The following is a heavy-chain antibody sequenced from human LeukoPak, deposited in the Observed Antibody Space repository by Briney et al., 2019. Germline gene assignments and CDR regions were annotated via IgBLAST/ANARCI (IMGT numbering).Heavy chain of an antibody. V-gene: IGHV1-18*01. D-gene: IGHD5-12*01. CDR3: ARDRDEYSGFHDY. Sequence: ASVKVSCKASGGTFSSYTISWVRQAPGQGLEWMGRIRPHNGNANYAQILQGRVTMTTDTSTTTAYLELRSLRSDDTAVYYCARDRDEYSGFHDYWGQGTLVTVSS. CDR1: GGTFSSYT. J-gene: IGHJ4*02. CDR2: IRPHNGNA.